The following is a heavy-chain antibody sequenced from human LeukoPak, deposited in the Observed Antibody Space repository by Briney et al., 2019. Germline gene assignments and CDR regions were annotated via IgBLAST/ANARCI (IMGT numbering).Heavy chain of an antibody. D-gene: IGHD5-18*01. J-gene: IGHJ3*02. CDR1: GYSFTSYW. CDR3: ARLDSYGTVVGAFDI. CDR2: IYPGDSDT. V-gene: IGHV5-51*01. Sequence: GESLKISCKGSGYSFTSYWIGWVRQMPGKGLEWMGIIYPGDSDTRYSPSFQGQVTISADKSISTAYLQWSSLKASDTAMYYCARLDSYGTVVGAFDIWGQGTMVTVSS.